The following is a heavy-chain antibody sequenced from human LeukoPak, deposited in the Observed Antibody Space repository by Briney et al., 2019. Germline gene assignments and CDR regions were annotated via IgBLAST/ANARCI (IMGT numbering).Heavy chain of an antibody. CDR3: ARRSEFGVLYYMDI. CDR1: GFTFSSYS. D-gene: IGHD3-16*01. Sequence: GGSLRLSCVASGFTFSSYSMNWVRQAPGKGLEWVSYISGSSGTIYYADPVKARFTISRDNAKNSLYLQMLSLRAEDTAVYYCARRSEFGVLYYMDIWGKGTTVTVFS. CDR2: ISGSSGTI. V-gene: IGHV3-48*01. J-gene: IGHJ6*03.